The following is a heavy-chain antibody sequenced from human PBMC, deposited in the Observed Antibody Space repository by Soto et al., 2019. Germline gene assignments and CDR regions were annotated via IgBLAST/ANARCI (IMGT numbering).Heavy chain of an antibody. Sequence: EVQLVESGGGLVQPGGSLRLSCAASGFIFSSYWMSWVRQAPGKGLEWVANIKQDGSEKYYVDSVKGRFTISRDNAKNSLYLQMNSLRAEDTAVYYCARRYFDYWGQGTLVTVSS. CDR2: IKQDGSEK. V-gene: IGHV3-7*02. J-gene: IGHJ4*02. CDR1: GFIFSSYW. CDR3: ARRYFDY. D-gene: IGHD2-15*01.